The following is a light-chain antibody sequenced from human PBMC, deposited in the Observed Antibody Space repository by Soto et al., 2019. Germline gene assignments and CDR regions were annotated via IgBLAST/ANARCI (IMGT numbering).Light chain of an antibody. CDR3: QKYNGYPPT. J-gene: IGKJ2*01. Sequence: DIQMTQSPSTLSASVGDRVTITCRASQSISTWLAWYQQKPGKAPKLLIYKASSLRNGVPSRFSGSGSGTEFPPPIYHLQPDDFANYYCQKYNGYPPTFGQGTKLEIK. CDR1: QSISTW. V-gene: IGKV1-5*03. CDR2: KAS.